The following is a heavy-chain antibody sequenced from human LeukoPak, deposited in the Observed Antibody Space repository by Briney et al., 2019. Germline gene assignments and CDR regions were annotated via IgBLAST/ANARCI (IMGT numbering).Heavy chain of an antibody. CDR3: TTDYYDSSGPEAYFDY. J-gene: IGHJ4*02. Sequence: GGSLRLSCAASGFTFSSYAMSWVRRAPGKGLEWVGRIKSKTDGGTTDYAAPVKGRFTISRDDSKNTLYLQMNSLKTEDTAVYYCTTDYYDSSGPEAYFDYWGQGTLVTVSS. D-gene: IGHD3-22*01. CDR2: IKSKTDGGTT. CDR1: GFTFSSYA. V-gene: IGHV3-15*01.